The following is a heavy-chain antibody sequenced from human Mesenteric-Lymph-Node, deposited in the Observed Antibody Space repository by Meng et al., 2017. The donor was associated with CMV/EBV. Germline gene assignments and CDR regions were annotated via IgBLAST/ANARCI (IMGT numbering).Heavy chain of an antibody. J-gene: IGHJ5*02. D-gene: IGHD3-3*01. V-gene: IGHV4-61*01. Sequence: SETLSLTCTVSGGSVSSTSFYWTWIRQPPGKGLEWLGYIYRTGGTNYNPSLKSRVTISLDTSKNQFSLRLSSVTAADTAVYYCARSPLLRTPRTAARNKYHNWFDPWGQGTLVTVSS. CDR2: IYRTGGT. CDR1: GGSVSSTSFY. CDR3: ARSPLLRTPRTAARNKYHNWFDP.